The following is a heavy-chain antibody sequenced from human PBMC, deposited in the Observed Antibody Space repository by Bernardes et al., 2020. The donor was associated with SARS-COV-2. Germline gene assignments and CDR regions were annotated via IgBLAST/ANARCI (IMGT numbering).Heavy chain of an antibody. CDR3: ARAGSSGYPVDH. CDR2: VWYDGSNK. Sequence: GGSLRLSCAASRFTFRNHGMHWVRQTPDKGLEWVAVVWYDGSNKYYADSVKGRFTVSRDNSKNTLYLQMNSLRTEDTAVYYCARAGSSGYPVDHWGQGTLVTVSS. D-gene: IGHD3-22*01. J-gene: IGHJ4*02. CDR1: RFTFRNHG. V-gene: IGHV3-33*01.